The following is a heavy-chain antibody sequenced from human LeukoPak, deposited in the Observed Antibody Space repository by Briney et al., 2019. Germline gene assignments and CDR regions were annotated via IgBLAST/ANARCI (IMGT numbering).Heavy chain of an antibody. D-gene: IGHD5-18*01. Sequence: GGSLRLSCAASGFIFSHYAMHWVRQAPGKGLEWVSGLSGRGGSTDYADSVKGRFTISRDNSKNTLYLQMNSLRAEDTAVYYCAKLGGYNYGQFDYWGQGTLVTVSS. V-gene: IGHV3-23*01. CDR3: AKLGGYNYGQFDY. J-gene: IGHJ4*02. CDR1: GFIFSHYA. CDR2: LSGRGGST.